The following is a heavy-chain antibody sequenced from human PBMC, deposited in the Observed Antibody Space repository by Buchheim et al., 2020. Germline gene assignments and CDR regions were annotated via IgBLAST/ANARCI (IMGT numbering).Heavy chain of an antibody. CDR3: ARVYNYGSGYFDY. D-gene: IGHD3-10*01. V-gene: IGHV1-69*02. CDR1: GGTFSSYT. CDR2: IIPILGIA. Sequence: QVQLVQSGAEVKKPGSSVKVSCKASGGTFSSYTISWVRQAPGQGLEWMGRIIPILGIANYAQKFQGRVTMTRDTSTSTVYMELSSLRSEDTAVYYCARVYNYGSGYFDYWGQGTL. J-gene: IGHJ4*02.